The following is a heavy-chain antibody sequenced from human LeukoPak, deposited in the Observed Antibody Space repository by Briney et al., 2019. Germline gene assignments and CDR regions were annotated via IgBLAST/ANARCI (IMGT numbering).Heavy chain of an antibody. Sequence: SGPTLVKPSQILTLTCTFSGFALDTVGVGVGWIRQPPGKALEWLALIYWDDDERSSPSLKSRLTITKDTSKSQVVLTLTNMEPVDTATYYCAQTGGYVDYYFDYWGQGTLVTVSS. J-gene: IGHJ4*02. CDR2: IYWDDDE. CDR3: AQTGGYVDYYFDY. V-gene: IGHV2-5*02. CDR1: GFALDTVGVG. D-gene: IGHD4-17*01.